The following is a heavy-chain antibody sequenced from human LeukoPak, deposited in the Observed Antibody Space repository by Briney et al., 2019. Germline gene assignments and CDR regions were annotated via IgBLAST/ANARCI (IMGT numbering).Heavy chain of an antibody. V-gene: IGHV3-64*01. CDR3: ARVKSGTDGRGALVI. Sequence: GGALRLSCAGPGFAFRDHALQWVRQAPGTGRGYVSAISSDGGSTHYANSVKGRFTISRDNSKNTLYLQMGSLRAEDMAVYYCARVKSGTDGRGALVIWGEGTMVTVSS. CDR1: GFAFRDHA. J-gene: IGHJ3*02. CDR2: ISSDGGST. D-gene: IGHD6-25*01.